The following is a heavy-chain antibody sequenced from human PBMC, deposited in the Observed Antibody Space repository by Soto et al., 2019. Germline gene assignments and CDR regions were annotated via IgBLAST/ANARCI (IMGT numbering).Heavy chain of an antibody. V-gene: IGHV1-69*06. CDR3: ARHYPTGYSSSWDY. Sequence: SVKVSCKASGGTFSSYAISWVRQAPGQGLEWMGGIIPIFGTANYAQKFQGRVTITADKSTSTAYMELSSLRSEDTAVYYCARHYPTGYSSSWDYWGQGTLVTVSS. J-gene: IGHJ4*02. CDR1: GGTFSSYA. D-gene: IGHD6-13*01. CDR2: IIPIFGTA.